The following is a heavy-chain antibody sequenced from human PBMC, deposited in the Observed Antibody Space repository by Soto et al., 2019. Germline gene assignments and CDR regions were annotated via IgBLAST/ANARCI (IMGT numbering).Heavy chain of an antibody. V-gene: IGHV2-5*02. CDR1: GFSFSTTGMG. J-gene: IGHJ6*02. CDR3: VHRHYYAAGRLDVDV. CDR2: LYWADDK. D-gene: IGHD3-10*01. Sequence: QITLKESGPTLVRPTETLTLTCSFSGFSFSTTGMGVGWVRQPPGEALEWLALLYWADDKRYSPSLKGRLTITADTAKIQVVLIMPTMDVVDTATYYCVHRHYYAAGRLDVDVWGQWITVTVSS.